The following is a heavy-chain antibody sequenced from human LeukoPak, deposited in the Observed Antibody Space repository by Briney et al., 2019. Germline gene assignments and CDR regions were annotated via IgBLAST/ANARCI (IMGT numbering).Heavy chain of an antibody. Sequence: ASVKVSCKASGGTSSSYAISWVRQAPGQGLEWMGGIIPIFGTANYAQKFQGRVTITTDESTSTAYMELSSLRSEDTAVYYCASGLRYYYDSSGYFDYWGQGTLVTVSS. V-gene: IGHV1-69*05. D-gene: IGHD3-22*01. J-gene: IGHJ4*02. CDR3: ASGLRYYYDSSGYFDY. CDR2: IIPIFGTA. CDR1: GGTSSSYA.